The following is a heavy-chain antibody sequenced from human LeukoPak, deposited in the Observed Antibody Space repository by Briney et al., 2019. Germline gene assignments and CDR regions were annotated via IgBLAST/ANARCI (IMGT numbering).Heavy chain of an antibody. CDR3: ARMVGFLEWNSYYYYGMDV. Sequence: ASVKVSCKASGGTFSSYAISWVRQAPGQGLEWMGGIIPIFGTANYAQKFQGRVTITADESTSTAYMELSSLRSEDTAVYYCARMVGFLEWNSYYYYGMDVWGQGTTVTVSS. CDR1: GGTFSSYA. J-gene: IGHJ6*02. D-gene: IGHD3-3*01. CDR2: IIPIFGTA. V-gene: IGHV1-69*13.